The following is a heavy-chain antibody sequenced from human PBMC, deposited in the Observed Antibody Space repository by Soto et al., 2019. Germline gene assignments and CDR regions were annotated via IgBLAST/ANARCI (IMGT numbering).Heavy chain of an antibody. D-gene: IGHD3-22*01. J-gene: IGHJ4*02. CDR3: ARVSFRNDSSGYWAPAFDY. CDR2: IIPIFGTA. CDR1: GGTFSSYA. Sequence: SVKVSCKASGGTFSSYAISWVRQAPGQGLEWMGGIIPIFGTANYAQKFQGRVTITADESTSTAYMELSSLRSEDTAVYYCARVSFRNDSSGYWAPAFDYWGQGTLVTVSS. V-gene: IGHV1-69*13.